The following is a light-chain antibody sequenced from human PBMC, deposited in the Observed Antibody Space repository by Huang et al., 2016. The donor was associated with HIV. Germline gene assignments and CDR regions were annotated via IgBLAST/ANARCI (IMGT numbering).Light chain of an antibody. Sequence: DIVLTQSPDSLSVSLGERATLTCKSSQNVLSGSTNRNYLAWYQLKPGQPPKVLIYWASTRESVVPDRFIGSGSGTDCTLSINSLQPEDVAIYYCQQYYTIPGFGQGTRVEI. J-gene: IGKJ1*01. CDR3: QQYYTIPG. CDR1: QNVLSGSTNRNY. CDR2: WAS. V-gene: IGKV4-1*01.